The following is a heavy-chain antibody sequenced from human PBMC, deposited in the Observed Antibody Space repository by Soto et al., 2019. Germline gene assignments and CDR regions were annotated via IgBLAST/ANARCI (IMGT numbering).Heavy chain of an antibody. CDR2: ISYDGSDK. CDR3: AKSPNFYCSSPNCYKYYFDY. D-gene: IGHD2-2*02. CDR1: GFTFNTYG. Sequence: QDHLVESGGGVVQPGTSLRLSCAASGFTFNTYGMHWVRQAPGKGLEWVEVISYDGSDKFYADSVKGRFTISRDNSKNTLYLQMSSLRPEDTAIYYCAKSPNFYCSSPNCYKYYFDYWGQGTLVTVSS. J-gene: IGHJ4*02. V-gene: IGHV3-30*18.